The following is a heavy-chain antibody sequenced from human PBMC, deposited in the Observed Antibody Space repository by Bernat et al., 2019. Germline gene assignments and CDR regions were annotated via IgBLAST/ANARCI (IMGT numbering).Heavy chain of an antibody. CDR2: IGTAGDT. J-gene: IGHJ4*02. Sequence: EVQLVESGGGLVQPGGSLRLSCAASGFTFSSYDMHWVRQATGKGLEWVSAIGTAGDTYYPGSVKGRFTISRENAKNSLYLQMNSLRAGDTAVYYCAREGYGDKYYFDYWGQGTLVTVSS. CDR3: AREGYGDKYYFDY. V-gene: IGHV3-13*04. CDR1: GFTFSSYD. D-gene: IGHD4-17*01.